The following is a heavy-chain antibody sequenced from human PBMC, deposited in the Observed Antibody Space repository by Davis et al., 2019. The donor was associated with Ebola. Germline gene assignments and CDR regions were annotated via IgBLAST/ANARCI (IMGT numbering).Heavy chain of an antibody. Sequence: PGGSLRLSCAASGFDFSDYSMTWVRQAPGKGLEWVSTLGTSADTYYADSVKGRFTISRDNSKNTLHLQMNSLRVEDTAIYYCAKDTTNVWFDVWGQRTMVTVSS. CDR1: GFDFSDYS. CDR3: AKDTTNVWFDV. D-gene: IGHD1-26*01. CDR2: LGTSADT. J-gene: IGHJ3*01. V-gene: IGHV3-23*01.